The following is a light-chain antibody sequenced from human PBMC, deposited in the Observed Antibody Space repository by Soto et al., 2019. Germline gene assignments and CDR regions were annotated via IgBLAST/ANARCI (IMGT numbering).Light chain of an antibody. Sequence: DIQMPQSPSSLSASVGDRVTITCRASKSISSHLNWYQQKPGKAPKLLIYAASSLQSGVPSRFSGSGSGTDFTLTISSLQPEDFATYYCQQSYSTPYTLGPGTKLEIK. CDR2: AAS. CDR1: KSISSH. CDR3: QQSYSTPYT. J-gene: IGKJ2*01. V-gene: IGKV1-39*01.